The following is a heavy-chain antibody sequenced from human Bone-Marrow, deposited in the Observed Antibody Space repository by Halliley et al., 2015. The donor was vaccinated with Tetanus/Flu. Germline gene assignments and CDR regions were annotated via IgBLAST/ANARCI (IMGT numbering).Heavy chain of an antibody. CDR1: GGAIASYY. V-gene: IGHV4-59*01. J-gene: IGHJ4*02. Sequence: GLVKPSETLSLTCTVSGGAIASYYWGWIRQPPGKGLEWIGYIYYNGISNSNPSLKSRVTISLDTSKKQFSLKVTSVTAADTAMYYCARGDQWAVRFDNWGRGALVTVSS. D-gene: IGHD2-8*01. CDR3: ARGDQWAVRFDN. CDR2: IYYNGIS.